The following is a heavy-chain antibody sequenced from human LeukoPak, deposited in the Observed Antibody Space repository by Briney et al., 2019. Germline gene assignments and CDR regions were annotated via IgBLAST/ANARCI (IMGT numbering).Heavy chain of an antibody. J-gene: IGHJ4*02. CDR2: ISSSSSTI. D-gene: IGHD3-16*02. CDR3: VSIVSNEGGDY. CDR1: GFTFSSYG. Sequence: PGGSLRLSCAASGFTFSSYGMTWVRQAPGKGLEWVSYISSSSSTIYYADSVKGRFTISRDNAKNSLYLQLNSLKTEDTAVYYCVSIVSNEGGDYWGQGILVTVSS. V-gene: IGHV3-48*01.